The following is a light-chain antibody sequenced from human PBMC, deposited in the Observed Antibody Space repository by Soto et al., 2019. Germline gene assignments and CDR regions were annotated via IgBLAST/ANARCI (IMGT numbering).Light chain of an antibody. J-gene: IGLJ1*01. Sequence: QSVLTQPASVSGSPGQSITISCTGTSSDVGAYNYVSWYQQQSGKAPKLMIHEVSNRPSGVSNRFSGSKSGNTASLTISGLQAEDEADYYCSSYTSSSTLFGTGTRSPS. CDR3: SSYTSSSTL. V-gene: IGLV2-14*01. CDR2: EVS. CDR1: SSDVGAYNY.